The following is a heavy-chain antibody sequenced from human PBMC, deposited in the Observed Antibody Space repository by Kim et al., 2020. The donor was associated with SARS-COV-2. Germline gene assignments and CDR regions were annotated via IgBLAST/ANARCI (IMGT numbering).Heavy chain of an antibody. D-gene: IGHD6-13*01. V-gene: IGHV3-33*01. CDR1: GFTFSSYG. J-gene: IGHJ3*02. CDR3: AREQGTEQQLGHDAFDI. CDR2: IWYDGSNK. Sequence: GGSLRLSCAASGFTFSSYGMHWVRQAPGKGLEWVAVIWYDGSNKYYADSVKGRFTISRDNSKNTLYLQMNSLSAEDTAVYYCAREQGTEQQLGHDAFDIWGRGTMVDVSS.